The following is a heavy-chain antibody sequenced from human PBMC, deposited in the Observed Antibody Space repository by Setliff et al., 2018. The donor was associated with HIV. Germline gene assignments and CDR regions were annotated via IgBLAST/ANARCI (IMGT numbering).Heavy chain of an antibody. CDR2: VYITGMT. CDR3: ARGLDVWGTYRYRNYFDY. J-gene: IGHJ4*02. Sequence: WVRQMPGKGLEWIGRVYITGMTNYNPSLKSRVTISLDTSKSQFSLKLSSVTAADTAVYYCARGLDVWGTYRYRNYFDYWGQGTLVTVSS. V-gene: IGHV4-61*02. D-gene: IGHD3-16*02.